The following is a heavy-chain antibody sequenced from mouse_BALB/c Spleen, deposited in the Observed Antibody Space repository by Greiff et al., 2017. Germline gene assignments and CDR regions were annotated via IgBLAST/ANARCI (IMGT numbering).Heavy chain of an antibody. J-gene: IGHJ4*01. V-gene: IGHV3-2*02. CDR2: ISYSGST. CDR1: GYSITSDYA. CDR3: ARKYARYAMDY. D-gene: IGHD2-10*02. Sequence: EVKLQESGPGLVKPSQSLSLTCTVTGYSITSDYAWNWIRQFPGNKLEWMGYISYSGSTSYNPSLKSRISITRDTSKNQFFLQLNSVTTEDTATYYCARKYARYAMDYWGQGTSVTVSS.